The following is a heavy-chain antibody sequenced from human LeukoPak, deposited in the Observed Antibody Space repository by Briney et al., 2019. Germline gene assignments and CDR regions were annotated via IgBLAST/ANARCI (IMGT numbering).Heavy chain of an antibody. CDR1: GFTFSSYG. D-gene: IGHD6-19*01. Sequence: SGGSLRLSCAASGFTFSSYGMHWVRQAPGKGLEWVAVISYDGSNKYYADSVKGRFTISRDNSKNTLYLQMNSLRAEDTAVYYCAKEVAVADSWGQGTLVTVSS. J-gene: IGHJ4*02. CDR2: ISYDGSNK. V-gene: IGHV3-30*18. CDR3: AKEVAVADS.